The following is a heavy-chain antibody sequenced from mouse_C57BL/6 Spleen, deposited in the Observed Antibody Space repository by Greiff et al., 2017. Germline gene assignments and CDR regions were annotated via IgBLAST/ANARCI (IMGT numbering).Heavy chain of an antibody. CDR1: GFTFSDYY. Sequence: EVKLVESGGGLVQPGGSLKLSCAASGFTFSDYYMYWVRQTPEKRLEWVAYISNGGGSNYYPDTVKGRFTISRDNAKNPLYLQMSRLKSENTAMYYCARLGDGSVYFDYWGQGTTLTVSS. J-gene: IGHJ2*01. V-gene: IGHV5-12*01. D-gene: IGHD2-3*01. CDR2: ISNGGGSN. CDR3: ARLGDGSVYFDY.